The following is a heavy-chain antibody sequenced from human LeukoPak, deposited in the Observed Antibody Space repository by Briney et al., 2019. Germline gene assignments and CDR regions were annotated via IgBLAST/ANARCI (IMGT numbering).Heavy chain of an antibody. CDR1: GFTFNNYG. J-gene: IGHJ4*02. CDR3: ARGSVGTPPPFDF. CDR2: ISYDGRNI. V-gene: IGHV3-30*03. D-gene: IGHD2-15*01. Sequence: PGGSLRLSCAASGFTFNNYGMHWVRQAPGKGLEWVAVISYDGRNIHYPDSVKGRFTISRDNSKNTLYLQMNSLRAEDTAVYYCARGSVGTPPPFDFWGQGTLVTVSS.